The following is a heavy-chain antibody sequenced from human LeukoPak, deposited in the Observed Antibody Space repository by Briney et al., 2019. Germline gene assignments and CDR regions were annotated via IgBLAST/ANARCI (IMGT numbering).Heavy chain of an antibody. CDR1: GFTFSRYW. V-gene: IGHV3-7*01. J-gene: IGHJ4*02. Sequence: GGSLRLSCAASGFTFSRYWMSWVRQAPGKGLEWVANIRQDGGEMYYVASVRGRFTISRDNAKNSLHLQMSGLRAEDTAIYYCARDRPIVGRLKGDYWGQGTLVTVSS. CDR3: ARDRPIVGRLKGDY. D-gene: IGHD2-21*01. CDR2: IRQDGGEM.